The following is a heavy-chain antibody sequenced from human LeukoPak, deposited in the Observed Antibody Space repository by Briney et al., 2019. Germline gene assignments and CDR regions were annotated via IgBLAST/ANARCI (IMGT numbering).Heavy chain of an antibody. V-gene: IGHV3-30-3*01. CDR1: GFTFSSYA. CDR2: ISYDGSNK. J-gene: IGHJ6*02. D-gene: IGHD2-2*01. CDR3: ARDKTGYCSSTSCLLHRYYYYYGMDV. Sequence: GGSLRLSCAASGFTFSSYAMHWVRQAPGKGLEWVAVISYDGSNKYYADSVKGRFTISRDNSKSTLYLQMNSLRAEDTAVYYCARDKTGYCSSTSCLLHRYYYYYGMDVWGQGTTVTVSS.